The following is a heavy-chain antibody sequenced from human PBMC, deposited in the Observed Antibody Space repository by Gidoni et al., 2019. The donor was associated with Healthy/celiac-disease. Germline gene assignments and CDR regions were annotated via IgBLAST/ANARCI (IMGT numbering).Heavy chain of an antibody. Sequence: QVQLVESGGGVVQPGRSLRLSCAASGFPFSSCGMHGVRQAPGKGLEWVAVISYDGSNKYYADSVKGRFTISRDNSKNTLYLQMNSLRAEDTAVYYCAKDLVYYGSGSYSHFDYWGQGTLVTVSS. V-gene: IGHV3-30*18. D-gene: IGHD3-10*01. CDR3: AKDLVYYGSGSYSHFDY. CDR2: ISYDGSNK. CDR1: GFPFSSCG. J-gene: IGHJ4*02.